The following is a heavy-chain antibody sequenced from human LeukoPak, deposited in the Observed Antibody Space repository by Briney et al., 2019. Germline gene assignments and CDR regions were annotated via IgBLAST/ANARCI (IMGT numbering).Heavy chain of an antibody. Sequence: GGSLSLSCAASGFTFSGSAMHWVRQPSGKGREWVGRIRSKANSYATAYAASVKGRFTITRDDSKNTASVEMNSLKTEDTAVYYCTRPGSSWDEVDYWGQGTLVTVSS. D-gene: IGHD6-13*01. CDR1: GFTFSGSA. CDR3: TRPGSSWDEVDY. J-gene: IGHJ4*02. V-gene: IGHV3-73*01. CDR2: IRSKANSYAT.